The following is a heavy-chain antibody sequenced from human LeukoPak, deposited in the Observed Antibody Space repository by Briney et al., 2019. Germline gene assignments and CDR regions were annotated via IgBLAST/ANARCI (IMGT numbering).Heavy chain of an antibody. CDR3: ARGGTNWGYYFDN. Sequence: GATVNVSCTASGYTFTGYYMNWVRQAPGQGLEWMGWINPNSGGKNYAQKFQGRVTMARDTSISTAHKELSRLGSDDTAVYYAARGGTNWGYYFDNWGQGTLVTVSS. CDR2: INPNSGGK. V-gene: IGHV1-2*02. D-gene: IGHD7-27*01. CDR1: GYTFTGYY. J-gene: IGHJ4*02.